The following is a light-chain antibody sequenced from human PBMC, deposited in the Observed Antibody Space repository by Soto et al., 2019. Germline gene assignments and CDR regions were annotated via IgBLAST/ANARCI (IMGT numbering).Light chain of an antibody. Sequence: QSALTQPPSASGSPGQSVTISCAGNSSDVGGYNYVSWYQQYPGKVPKLMIYEVSERPSGVPDRFSGSKSGNTAFLTVAGLQAEDEADYYCPSYADTASVFGTGTKLTVL. CDR1: SSDVGGYNY. V-gene: IGLV2-8*01. J-gene: IGLJ1*01. CDR3: PSYADTASV. CDR2: EVS.